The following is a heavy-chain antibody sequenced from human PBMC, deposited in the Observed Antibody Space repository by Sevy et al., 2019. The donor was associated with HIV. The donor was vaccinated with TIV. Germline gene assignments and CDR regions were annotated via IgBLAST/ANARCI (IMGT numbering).Heavy chain of an antibody. CDR2: ISWSSGNI. J-gene: IGHJ4*02. V-gene: IGHV3-9*01. CDR1: GFTFDDYT. D-gene: IGHD1-26*01. CDR3: VKDRSGSYSFDY. Sequence: GGSLRLSCAASGFTFDDYTMNWVRQAPGKGLEWVSGISWSSGNIAYADSVAGRCTNSRDNAKNSLYLQMNSLRIEDTALYYCVKDRSGSYSFDYWGQGTLVTVSS.